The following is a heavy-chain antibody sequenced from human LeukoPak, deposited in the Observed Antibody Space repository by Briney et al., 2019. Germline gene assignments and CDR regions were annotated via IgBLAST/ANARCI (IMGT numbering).Heavy chain of an antibody. Sequence: PGGSLRLSCAASGFTFSSYAMSWVRQAPGKGLEWVSVISGSGINTYYADSVKGRFTISRDNSKNTLYLQMNSLRAEDTAVYYCAKSSPPPLRYWGQGTLVTVSS. CDR3: AKSSPPPLRY. CDR1: GFTFSSYA. J-gene: IGHJ4*02. V-gene: IGHV3-23*01. CDR2: ISGSGINT.